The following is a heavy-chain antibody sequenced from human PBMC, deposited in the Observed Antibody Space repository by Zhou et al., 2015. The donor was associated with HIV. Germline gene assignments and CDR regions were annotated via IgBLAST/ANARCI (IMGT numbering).Heavy chain of an antibody. CDR1: GGTFSSYA. Sequence: QVQLVQSGAEVKKPGSSVKVSCKASGGTFSSYAISWVRQAPGQGLEWMGGIIPIFGTANYAQKFQGRVTITADESTSTAYLELNRLTYDDTAVYYCTRDKRRGDYGMDVWGQGTTVIVSS. J-gene: IGHJ6*02. CDR2: IIPIFGTA. V-gene: IGHV1-69*01. CDR3: TRDKRRGDYGMDV.